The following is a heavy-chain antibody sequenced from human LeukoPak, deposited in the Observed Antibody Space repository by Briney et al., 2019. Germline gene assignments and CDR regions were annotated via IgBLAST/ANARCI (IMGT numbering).Heavy chain of an antibody. V-gene: IGHV4-59*01. CDR1: GGSISSYY. J-gene: IGHJ4*02. D-gene: IGHD3-9*01. CDR2: IYYSGST. CDR3: ARMGRYFDWLLPDY. Sequence: SETLSLTCTVSGGSISSYYWSWIRQPPGKGLEWLGYIYYSGSTNYNPSLKSRVTISVDTYKNQFSLKLSSVTAADTAVYYCARMGRYFDWLLPDYWGQGTLVTVSS.